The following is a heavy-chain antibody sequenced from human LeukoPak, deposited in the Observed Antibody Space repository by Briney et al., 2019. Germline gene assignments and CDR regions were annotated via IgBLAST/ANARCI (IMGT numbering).Heavy chain of an antibody. V-gene: IGHV1-18*01. Sequence: GASVQVSCKPSVYTFTSYGIRWVRPAPAKGLEGMGWISDYNGNTKYAQKLQGRVTMTTDTSTSTAYMELRSLRSDDTAVYYCARDTETYDYVWGSYRYFDYWGQGTLVTVSS. CDR2: ISDYNGNT. CDR3: ARDTETYDYVWGSYRYFDY. D-gene: IGHD3-16*02. CDR1: VYTFTSYG. J-gene: IGHJ4*02.